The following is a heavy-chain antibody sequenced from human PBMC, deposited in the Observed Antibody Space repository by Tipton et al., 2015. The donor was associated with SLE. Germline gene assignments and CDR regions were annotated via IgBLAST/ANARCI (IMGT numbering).Heavy chain of an antibody. D-gene: IGHD6-13*01. CDR1: GFTFSSYE. V-gene: IGHV3-48*03. CDR3: ARVYSSSWGAFDI. Sequence: GSLRLSCAASGFTFSSYEMNWVRQAPGKGLEWVSYISSSGSTIYYADSVKGRFTISRDNAKNSLYLQMNILRAEDTAVYYCARVYSSSWGAFDIWGQGTMVTVSS. CDR2: ISSSGSTI. J-gene: IGHJ3*02.